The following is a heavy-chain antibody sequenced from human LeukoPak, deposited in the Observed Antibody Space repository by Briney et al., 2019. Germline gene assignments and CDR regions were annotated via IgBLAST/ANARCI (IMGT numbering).Heavy chain of an antibody. D-gene: IGHD1-26*01. CDR2: IYPGDSDT. V-gene: IGHV5-51*01. Sequence: GESLKISCKGSGYSFTTYWIGWVRRMPGKGLEWVGSIYPGDSDTRYSPSFQGPVTISADKSISTAYLQWSSLKAADTAMYYCARRGNGWELPDDYWGQGTLVTVSS. CDR1: GYSFTTYW. J-gene: IGHJ4*02. CDR3: ARRGNGWELPDDY.